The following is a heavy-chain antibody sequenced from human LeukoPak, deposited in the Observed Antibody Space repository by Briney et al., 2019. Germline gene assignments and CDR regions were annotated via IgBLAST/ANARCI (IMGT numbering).Heavy chain of an antibody. J-gene: IGHJ4*02. CDR2: IYYSGST. CDR1: GGTISSISYY. V-gene: IGHV4-39*01. Sequence: PSETLSLTCTVSGGTISSISYYWGWIRQPPGKGLEWIGSIYYSGSTDYNPSLKSRVTISVDTAKNQFSLKLSSVTAADTAVYYCARGARSGYYLSLYYWGQGTLVTVSS. CDR3: ARGARSGYYLSLYY. D-gene: IGHD3-22*01.